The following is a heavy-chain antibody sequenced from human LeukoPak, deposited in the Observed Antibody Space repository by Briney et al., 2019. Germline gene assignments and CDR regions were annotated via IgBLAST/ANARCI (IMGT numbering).Heavy chain of an antibody. J-gene: IGHJ5*02. CDR3: AKDRSQLHRRPLGWFDT. Sequence: AETLSLTCTVAGASVSSSSFYWGWIRQAPGKGLEWIGTIFYSGRTHFNPSLKSRVTFSMDTSKNQFSLNLTPVTAADTAVYYCAKDRSQLHRRPLGWFDTWGQGTLVTVSS. CDR1: GASVSSSSFY. D-gene: IGHD5-24*01. V-gene: IGHV4-39*07. CDR2: IFYSGRT.